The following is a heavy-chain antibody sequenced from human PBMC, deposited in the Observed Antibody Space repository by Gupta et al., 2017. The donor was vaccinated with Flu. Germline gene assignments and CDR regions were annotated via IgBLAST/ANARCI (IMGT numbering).Heavy chain of an antibody. D-gene: IGHD3/OR15-3a*01. V-gene: IGHV2-26*01. Sequence: QVTLKESGPVLVNPTETLTLTCTVSGFSLSNTKMGVSWIRQPPGKALEWLAHIFSNDEKSYSTSLKNRLTISKDTSKNQVVLTMTNMDPVDTATYYCARMTGTGPTSWDWFDPWGQGTLVTVSS. CDR2: IFSNDEK. CDR3: ARMTGTGPTSWDWFDP. CDR1: GFSLSNTKMG. J-gene: IGHJ5*02.